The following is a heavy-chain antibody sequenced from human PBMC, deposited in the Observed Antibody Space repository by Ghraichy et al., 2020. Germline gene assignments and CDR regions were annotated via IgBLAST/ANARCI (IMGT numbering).Heavy chain of an antibody. D-gene: IGHD3-3*01. CDR2: INHSGST. V-gene: IGHV4-34*01. CDR3: ARGDRGRGRFLSSGGYYYYYMDV. Sequence: SETLSLTCAVYGGSFSGYYWSWIRQPPGKGLEWIGEINHSGSTNYNPSLKSRVTISVDTSKNQFSLKLSSVTAADTAVYYCARGDRGRGRFLSSGGYYYYYMDVWGKGTTVTVSS. CDR1: GGSFSGYY. J-gene: IGHJ6*03.